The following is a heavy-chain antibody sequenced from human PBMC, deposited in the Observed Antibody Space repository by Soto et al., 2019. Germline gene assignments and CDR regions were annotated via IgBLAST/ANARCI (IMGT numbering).Heavy chain of an antibody. CDR1: GFPFISNS. J-gene: IGHJ4*02. D-gene: IGHD1-1*01. CDR2: ITGSGTTT. CDR3: ARDINWESDY. Sequence: GGSLSLSFAASGFPFISNSVNWVRQAPGKGLEWVSYITGSGTTTRYADSVKGRFTLSRDNAKKSLFLDMNSLTDGDTAVYYCARDINWESDYGGRGTLVTVSS. V-gene: IGHV3-48*02.